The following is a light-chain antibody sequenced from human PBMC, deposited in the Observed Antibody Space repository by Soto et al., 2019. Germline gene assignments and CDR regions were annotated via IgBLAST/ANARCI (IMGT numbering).Light chain of an antibody. Sequence: DIQMTQSPSSLSASVGDRVTITCQASQDISNYLNWYQQKPGKAPKRLIYDASNLETGVPSRFSGSRSGTDFTFTISTLQPEDIATYYCQQYDNLPSITFGQGTRLEIK. CDR3: QQYDNLPSIT. J-gene: IGKJ5*01. CDR1: QDISNY. V-gene: IGKV1-33*01. CDR2: DAS.